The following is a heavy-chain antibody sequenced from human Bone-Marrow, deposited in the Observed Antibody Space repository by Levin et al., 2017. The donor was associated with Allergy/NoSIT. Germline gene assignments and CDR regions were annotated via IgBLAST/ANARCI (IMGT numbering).Heavy chain of an antibody. CDR1: GFTFSSSE. D-gene: IGHD3-10*01. J-gene: IGHJ3*01. V-gene: IGHV3-48*03. CDR3: ATQYGGRAFEF. CDR2: ISTSGSTI. Sequence: HPGGSLRLSCAASGFTFSSSEMNWVRQAPGRGLEWVSYISTSGSTIYYADSVKGRFTISRDNAKNSLYLQMNSLRAEDTAVYYCATQYGGRAFEFWGQGTMVTVFS.